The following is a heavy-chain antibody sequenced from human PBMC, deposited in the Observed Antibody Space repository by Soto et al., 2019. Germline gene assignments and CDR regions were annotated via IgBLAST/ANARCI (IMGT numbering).Heavy chain of an antibody. V-gene: IGHV4-31*03. CDR2: IYYSGST. J-gene: IGHJ6*02. D-gene: IGHD2-15*01. Sequence: PSETLSLTCTVSGGSISSGGYYWSWIRQHPGKGLEWIGYIYYSGSTYYNPSLKSRVTISVDTSKNQFSLKLSSVTAADTAVYYCARDHCSGGSCYFGYYYGMDVWGQGTTVTVSS. CDR3: ARDHCSGGSCYFGYYYGMDV. CDR1: GGSISSGGYY.